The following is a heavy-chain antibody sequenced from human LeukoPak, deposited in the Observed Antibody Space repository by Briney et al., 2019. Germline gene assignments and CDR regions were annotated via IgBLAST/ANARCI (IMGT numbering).Heavy chain of an antibody. J-gene: IGHJ6*02. CDR1: GYTFTSYD. CDR2: MNPDSGNT. CDR3: ARTMVRGVPVGMDV. Sequence: ASVKVSCKASGYTFTSYDINWVRQATGQGLEYMGWMNPDSGNTGYAQKFQGRITMTSTTSMNTFYLEVSSLRSEDTAIYYCARTMVRGVPVGMDVWGQGTTVIVSS. D-gene: IGHD3-10*01. V-gene: IGHV1-8*01.